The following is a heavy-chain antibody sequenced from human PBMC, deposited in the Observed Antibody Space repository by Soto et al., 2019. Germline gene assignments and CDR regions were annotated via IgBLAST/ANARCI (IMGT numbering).Heavy chain of an antibody. CDR2: INNYNGHT. V-gene: IGHV1-18*04. CDR3: ARAEGMAPYYSYAMDV. J-gene: IGHJ6*02. CDR1: GYSFSKFG. Sequence: VVLVQSGAEVKSLGATVKVSCQASGYSFSKFGIGWVRQAPGRGFEWVGWINNYNGHTNFAPKFKGRVSLTRDSSAPTAYMELSSLTPADSAIYFCARAEGMAPYYSYAMDVWGQGTAVTVSS.